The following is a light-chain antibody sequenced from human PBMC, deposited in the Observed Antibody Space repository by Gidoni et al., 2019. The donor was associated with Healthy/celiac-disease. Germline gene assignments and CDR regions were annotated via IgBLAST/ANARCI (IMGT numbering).Light chain of an antibody. V-gene: IGKV1-33*01. CDR3: QQYDNLPLFT. J-gene: IGKJ3*01. Sequence: DITRTQSPTALSASVGDRVTITCQASHGISNCLNWYQQKPGKAPKLLIYDASNLETGVPSRFSGSGSGTDFTFTISSLQPEDIATYYCQQYDNLPLFTFGPGTKVDIK. CDR2: DAS. CDR1: HGISNC.